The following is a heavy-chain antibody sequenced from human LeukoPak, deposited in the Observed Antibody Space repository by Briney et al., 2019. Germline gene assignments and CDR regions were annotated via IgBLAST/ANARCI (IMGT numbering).Heavy chain of an antibody. CDR3: ARALGYCSGGSCYLKYYYYGMDV. CDR1: GGSISSYY. CDR2: IYYSGST. Sequence: SETLSLTCTVSGGSISSYYWSWIRQPPGKGLEWIGYIYYSGSTNYNPSLKSRVTISVDTSKNQFSLKLSSVTAADTAVYYCARALGYCSGGSCYLKYYYYGMDVWGQGTTVTVSS. D-gene: IGHD2-15*01. J-gene: IGHJ6*02. V-gene: IGHV4-59*01.